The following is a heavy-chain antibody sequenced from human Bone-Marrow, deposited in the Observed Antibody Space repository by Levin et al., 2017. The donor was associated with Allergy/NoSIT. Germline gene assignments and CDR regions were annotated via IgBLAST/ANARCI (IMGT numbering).Heavy chain of an antibody. D-gene: IGHD2-15*01. J-gene: IGHJ4*02. Sequence: SETLSLTCAISGDSVSSNSAAWNWIRQSPSRGLEWLGRTYYRSKWYNDYAVSVKSRITINPDTSKNQFSLQLNSVTPEDTAVYYCARDKAAGGYCSGGSCLGNFDYWGQGTLVTVSS. V-gene: IGHV6-1*01. CDR1: GDSVSSNSAA. CDR3: ARDKAAGGYCSGGSCLGNFDY. CDR2: TYYRSKWYN.